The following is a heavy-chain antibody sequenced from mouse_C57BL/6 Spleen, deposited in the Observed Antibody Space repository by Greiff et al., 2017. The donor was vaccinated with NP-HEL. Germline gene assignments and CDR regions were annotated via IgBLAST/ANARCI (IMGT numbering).Heavy chain of an antibody. CDR3: ARYSYYAMDY. CDR1: GYTFTSYW. CDR2: IDPSDSYT. V-gene: IGHV1-50*01. Sequence: VQLQQSGAELVKPGASVKLSCKASGYTFTSYWMQWVKQRPGQGLEWIGEIDPSDSYTNYNQKFKGKATLTVDTSSSTAYMQLSSLTSEDSAVYSCARYSYYAMDYWGQGTSVTVSS. J-gene: IGHJ4*01.